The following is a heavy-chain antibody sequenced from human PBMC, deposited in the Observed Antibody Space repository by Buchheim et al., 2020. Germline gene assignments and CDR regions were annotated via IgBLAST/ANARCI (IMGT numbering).Heavy chain of an antibody. J-gene: IGHJ4*02. CDR3: AMRPGYCSSTSCYIGFDY. CDR2: TSGSDGAT. V-gene: IGHV3-23*01. D-gene: IGHD2-2*02. Sequence: EVQLLESGGGLVQPGGSLRLSCAASGFSFSTYPMAWVRQAPGKGLEWVSATSGSDGATYYADSVKGRFTLSRDNSKNTLSLQMNSLRAEDTAVYYCAMRPGYCSSTSCYIGFDYWGQGTL. CDR1: GFSFSTYP.